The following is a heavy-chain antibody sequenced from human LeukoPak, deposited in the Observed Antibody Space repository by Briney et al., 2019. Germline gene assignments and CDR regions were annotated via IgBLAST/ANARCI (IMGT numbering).Heavy chain of an antibody. CDR3: ARMTTVPRYYYYYGMDV. V-gene: IGHV1-2*02. Sequence: ASVKVSCKASGYTFTGYYMHWVRQAPGQGLEWMGWINPNGGGTNYAQKFQGRVTMTRDTSISTAYMELSRLRSDDTAVYYCARMTTVPRYYYYYGMDVWGQGTTVTVPS. J-gene: IGHJ6*02. D-gene: IGHD4-11*01. CDR2: INPNGGGT. CDR1: GYTFTGYY.